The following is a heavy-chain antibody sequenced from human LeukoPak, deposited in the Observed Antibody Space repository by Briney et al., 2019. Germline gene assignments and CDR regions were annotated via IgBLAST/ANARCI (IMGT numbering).Heavy chain of an antibody. CDR2: IRYDGSNK. V-gene: IGHV3-30*02. Sequence: GGSLRLSCAASGFTFSNAWMSWVRQAPGKGLEWVAFIRYDGSNKYYADSVKGRFTISRDNSKNTLYLQMNSLRAEDTAVYYCAKDSSPYDYGDYARYFDYWGQGTLVTVSS. CDR3: AKDSSPYDYGDYARYFDY. D-gene: IGHD4-17*01. CDR1: GFTFSNAW. J-gene: IGHJ4*02.